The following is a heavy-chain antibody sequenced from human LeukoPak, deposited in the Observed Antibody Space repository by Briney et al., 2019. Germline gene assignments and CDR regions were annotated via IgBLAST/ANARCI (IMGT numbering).Heavy chain of an antibody. V-gene: IGHV4-34*01. CDR1: GGSFSGYY. D-gene: IGHD3-22*01. CDR3: ARARYYYDSSGYWYYYYYMDV. J-gene: IGHJ6*03. Sequence: SETLSLTCDDYGGSFSGYYWSWILQPPGKGLEWIGEINHSGSTNYNPSLKSRVTISVDTSKNQFSLKLSSVTAADTAVYYCARARYYYDSSGYWYYYYYMDVWGKGTTVTISS. CDR2: INHSGST.